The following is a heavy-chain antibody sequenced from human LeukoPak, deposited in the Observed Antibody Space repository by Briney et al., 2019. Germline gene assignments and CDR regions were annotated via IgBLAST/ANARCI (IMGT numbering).Heavy chain of an antibody. D-gene: IGHD5-12*01. CDR1: GFTFSSFG. CDR2: IRYDGSNK. CDR3: AKATIDFDY. J-gene: IGHJ4*02. V-gene: IGHV3-30*02. Sequence: PGGSLRLSCATSGFTFSSFGMHWVRQAPGKGLEWVAFIRYDGSNKYYADSVKGRFTISRDNSKKTLYLQVNSLRVDDTAVYYCAKATIDFDYWGQGTLVTVSS.